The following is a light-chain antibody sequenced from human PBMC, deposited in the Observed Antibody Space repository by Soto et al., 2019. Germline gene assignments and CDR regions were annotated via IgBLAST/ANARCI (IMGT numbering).Light chain of an antibody. J-gene: IGKJ1*01. CDR3: HQRQSWPRT. V-gene: IGKV3-11*01. Sequence: EIVLTKSPATLSSFPCDRVTLSCGASQYINTRLAWYQHRPGQAPRLLIYQTSIRAAGIPARFSASGTGTDFTLTISDVQPEDFAVYYCHQRQSWPRTFGQGTKVDIK. CDR1: QYINTR. CDR2: QTS.